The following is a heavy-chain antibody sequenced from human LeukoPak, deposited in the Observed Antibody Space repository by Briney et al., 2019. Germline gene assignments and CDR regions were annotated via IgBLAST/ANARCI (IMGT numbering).Heavy chain of an antibody. CDR2: ISAYSGNT. J-gene: IGHJ4*02. CDR3: ARGISDYDSSGYFGDY. V-gene: IGHV1-18*01. Sequence: GASVKVSCKASGYTFTSYGISWVRQAPGQGLEWMGWISAYSGNTNYAQKLQGRVTMTTDTSTSTAYMELRSLRSDDTAVYYCARGISDYDSSGYFGDYWGQGTLVTVSS. CDR1: GYTFTSYG. D-gene: IGHD3-22*01.